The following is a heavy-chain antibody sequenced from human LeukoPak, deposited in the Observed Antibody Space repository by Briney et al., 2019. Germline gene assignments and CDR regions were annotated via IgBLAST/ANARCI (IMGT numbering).Heavy chain of an antibody. CDR2: ISYDGSNK. V-gene: IGHV3-30*18. D-gene: IGHD2-2*01. CDR3: ANSRDIYQLLSGPQFDY. Sequence: QPGGSLRLSCAASGFTFSSYGMHWVRQAPGKGLEWVAVISYDGSNKYYADSVKGRFTISRDNSKNTLYLQMNSLRAEDTAVYYCANSRDIYQLLSGPQFDYWGQGTLVTVSS. CDR1: GFTFSSYG. J-gene: IGHJ4*02.